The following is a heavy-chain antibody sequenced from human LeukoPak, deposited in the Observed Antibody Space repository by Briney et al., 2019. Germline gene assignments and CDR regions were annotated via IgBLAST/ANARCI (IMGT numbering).Heavy chain of an antibody. J-gene: IGHJ4*02. V-gene: IGHV3-53*01. CDR1: GFTVSSNY. CDR2: IYSGGST. D-gene: IGHD3-22*01. CDR3: ARETSHYDSSGYQDY. Sequence: GGSLRLSCAASGFTVSSNYMSWVRQAPGKGLEWVSVIYSGGSTYYADSVKGRFTISRDNSKNTLYLQMNSLRAEDTAVYYCARETSHYDSSGYQDYWGQGTLVTVSS.